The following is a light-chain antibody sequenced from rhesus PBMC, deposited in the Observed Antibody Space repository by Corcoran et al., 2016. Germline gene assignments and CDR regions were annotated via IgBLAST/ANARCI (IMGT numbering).Light chain of an antibody. V-gene: IGKV1-33*02. CDR3: QQHNSSPLT. CDR1: QGISSR. J-gene: IGKJ4*01. Sequence: DIQMTQSPSSLSASVGDRVTITCQASQGISSRFAWYQQKPGKAPKLLIYAASSLQSGVPSRFSGSGSVTDFTLTISSLRPEDFATYYCQQHNSSPLTFGGGTKVEIK. CDR2: AAS.